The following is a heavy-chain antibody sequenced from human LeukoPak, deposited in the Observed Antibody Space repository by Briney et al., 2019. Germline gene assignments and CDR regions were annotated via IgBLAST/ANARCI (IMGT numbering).Heavy chain of an antibody. CDR2: INHSGST. V-gene: IGHV4-34*01. D-gene: IGHD1-26*01. CDR1: GGSFSGYY. CDR3: ARHLLYSGSYSDAFDI. J-gene: IGHJ3*02. Sequence: SGTLSLTCAVYGGSFSGYYWSWIRQPPGKGLEWIGEINHSGSTNYNPSLKSRVTISVDTSKNQFSLKLSSVTAADTAVYYCARHLLYSGSYSDAFDIWGQGTMVTVSS.